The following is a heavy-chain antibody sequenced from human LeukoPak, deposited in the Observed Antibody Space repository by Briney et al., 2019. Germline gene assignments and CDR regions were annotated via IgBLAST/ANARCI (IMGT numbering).Heavy chain of an antibody. V-gene: IGHV1-69*06. Sequence: GASVKVSCKASGGTFSSYAISWVRQAPGQGLEWMGGIIPIFGTANYAQKFQGRVTITADKSTSTAYMELSSLRSEDTAVYYCARGSLRTAYGSGSYPFDYWGQGTLVTVSS. CDR2: IIPIFGTA. D-gene: IGHD3-10*01. CDR1: GGTFSSYA. J-gene: IGHJ4*02. CDR3: ARGSLRTAYGSGSYPFDY.